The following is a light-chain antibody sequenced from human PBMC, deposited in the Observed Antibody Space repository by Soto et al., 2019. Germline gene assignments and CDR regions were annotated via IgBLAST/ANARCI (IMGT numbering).Light chain of an antibody. CDR3: HQTYSVPQT. CDR1: QSIRSF. J-gene: IGKJ2*01. Sequence: DIQMTQSPSSLSASVGDRVTITCRASQSIRSFLNWYQQKPGKAPKLLIYASSSLQSGVPSRFSGSGSVTHFTLTISSLQPEDFATYYCHQTYSVPQTFGLGTKLEIK. CDR2: ASS. V-gene: IGKV1-39*01.